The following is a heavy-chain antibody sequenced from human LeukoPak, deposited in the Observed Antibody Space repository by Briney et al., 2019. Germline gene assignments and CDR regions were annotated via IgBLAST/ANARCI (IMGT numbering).Heavy chain of an antibody. Sequence: PSETLSLTCAVYGGSFSGYYWSWIRQPPGKGLEWIGEINHSGSTNYNPSLKSRVTISVDTSKNQFSLKLSSVTAADTAVYYCARRALYGSGRYYYYYYMDVWAKGPRSPSP. CDR1: GGSFSGYY. D-gene: IGHD3-10*01. CDR2: INHSGST. J-gene: IGHJ6*03. CDR3: ARRALYGSGRYYYYYYMDV. V-gene: IGHV4-34*01.